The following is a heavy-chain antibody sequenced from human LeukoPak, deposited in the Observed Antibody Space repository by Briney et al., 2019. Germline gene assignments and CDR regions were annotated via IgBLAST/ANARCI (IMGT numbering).Heavy chain of an antibody. V-gene: IGHV3-21*01. Sequence: PGGSLRLSCAASGFTFSDYSMNWVRLRPGKGLEWVSYISSRSSYVYNADSVKGRFTISRDNAKNSLYLQMNSLRAEDTAVYYCARPRGYSDDDAFDIWGQGTMVTVSS. CDR1: GFTFSDYS. J-gene: IGHJ3*02. D-gene: IGHD5-12*01. CDR2: ISSRSSYV. CDR3: ARPRGYSDDDAFDI.